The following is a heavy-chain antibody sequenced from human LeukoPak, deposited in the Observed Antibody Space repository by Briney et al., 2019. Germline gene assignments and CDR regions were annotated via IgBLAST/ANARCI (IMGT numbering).Heavy chain of an antibody. CDR3: ARSLPYDSSGYYLTEDYYYMDV. Sequence: ASVKVSCKTSGYTFSSHGITWVRQAPGQGLEWLGWISVYNGDTEYAQKLRDRVTMTTDTSTSTAYMELRSLRSDDTAVYYCARSLPYDSSGYYLTEDYYYMDVWGKGTTVTVSS. D-gene: IGHD3-22*01. CDR1: GYTFSSHG. J-gene: IGHJ6*03. CDR2: ISVYNGDT. V-gene: IGHV1-18*04.